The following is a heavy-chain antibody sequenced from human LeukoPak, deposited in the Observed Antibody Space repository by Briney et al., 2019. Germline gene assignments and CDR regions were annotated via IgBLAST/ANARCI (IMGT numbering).Heavy chain of an antibody. J-gene: IGHJ6*03. V-gene: IGHV4-30-4*08. D-gene: IGHD3-3*01. CDR3: ARVRFQGYYYYYYMDV. CDR1: GGSISSGDYY. CDR2: IDYRGST. Sequence: SQTLSLTCTVSGGSISSGDYYWSWIRQPPGKGLEWIGYIDYRGSTHYNPSLKSRVTISVDTSKNQFSLKLSSVTAADTAVYYCARVRFQGYYYYYYMDVWGKGTTVTVSS.